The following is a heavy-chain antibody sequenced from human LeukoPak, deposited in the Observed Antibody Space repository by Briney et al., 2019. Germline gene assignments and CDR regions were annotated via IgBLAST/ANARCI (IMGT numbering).Heavy chain of an antibody. CDR3: AREDSSGYNWFDP. J-gene: IGHJ5*02. V-gene: IGHV3-66*01. D-gene: IGHD3-22*01. CDR1: GFTVSSNY. Sequence: GGSLRLSCAASGFTVSSNYMSWVRQAPGKGLEWVSVIYSGGRTNYADSVKGRFTISRDNSKNTLYLQMNSLRVEDTAVYYCAREDSSGYNWFDPWGQGTLVTVSS. CDR2: IYSGGRT.